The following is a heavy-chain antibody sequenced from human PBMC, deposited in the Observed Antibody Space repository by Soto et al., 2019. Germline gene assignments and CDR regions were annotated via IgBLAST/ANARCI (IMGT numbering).Heavy chain of an antibody. CDR2: IYHSGST. J-gene: IGHJ4*02. CDR3: ARDVRDYYGSGNCFDY. D-gene: IGHD3-10*01. Sequence: SETLSLTCAVSGYSISSGYYWGWIRQPPGKGLEWIGSIYHSGSTYYNPSLKSRVTISVDTSKNQFSLKLSSVTAADTAVYYCARDVRDYYGSGNCFDYWGQGTLVTVSS. V-gene: IGHV4-38-2*02. CDR1: GYSISSGYY.